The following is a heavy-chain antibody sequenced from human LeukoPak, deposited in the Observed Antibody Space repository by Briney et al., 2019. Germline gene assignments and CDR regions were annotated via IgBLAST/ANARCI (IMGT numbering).Heavy chain of an antibody. Sequence: GRSLRLSCAASGFTFSSYSMNWVRQAPGKGLEWVSSISSSSSYIYYADSVKGRFTISRDNARNSLYLQMNCLRAEDTAVYCCARVGLSSSPNEDYWGQGTLVTVSS. V-gene: IGHV3-21*01. CDR3: ARVGLSSSPNEDY. D-gene: IGHD6-13*01. CDR1: GFTFSSYS. J-gene: IGHJ4*02. CDR2: ISSSSSYI.